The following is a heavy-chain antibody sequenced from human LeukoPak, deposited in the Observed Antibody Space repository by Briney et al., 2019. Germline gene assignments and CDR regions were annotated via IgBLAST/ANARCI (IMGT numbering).Heavy chain of an antibody. CDR1: GGSISSGGYY. Sequence: SETLSLTCTVSGGSISSGGYYWSWIRQHPGKGLEWIGYIYYSGSTYYNPSLKSRVTISVDTSKNQFSLKLSSVTAADTAVYYCARATVTVYYYGMDVWGRGTMVTVSS. J-gene: IGHJ6*02. V-gene: IGHV4-31*03. CDR2: IYYSGST. D-gene: IGHD4-11*01. CDR3: ARATVTVYYYGMDV.